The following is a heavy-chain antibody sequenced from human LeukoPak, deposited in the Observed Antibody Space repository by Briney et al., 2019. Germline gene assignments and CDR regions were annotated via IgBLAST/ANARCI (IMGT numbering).Heavy chain of an antibody. CDR2: ISSSSSYI. Sequence: GGSLRLSCAASGFTFSSYSMNWVRQAPGKGLEWVSSISSSSSYIYYADSVKGRFTISRDNAKNSLYLQMSSLRAEDTAVYYCAPPPSSGYFDYWGQGTLVTVSS. CDR3: APPPSSGYFDY. V-gene: IGHV3-21*01. D-gene: IGHD6-19*01. CDR1: GFTFSSYS. J-gene: IGHJ4*02.